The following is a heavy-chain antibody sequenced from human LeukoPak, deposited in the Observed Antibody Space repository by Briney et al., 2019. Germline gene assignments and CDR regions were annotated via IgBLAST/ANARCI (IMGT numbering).Heavy chain of an antibody. CDR2: ISSSGSTI. Sequence: GGSLRLSCAASGFTFSSYAMSWIRQAPGKGLEWVSYISSSGSTIYYADSVKGRFTISRDNAKNSLYLQMSSLRAEDTAVYYCARGFFRSSWHPNFDYWGQGTLVTVSS. J-gene: IGHJ4*02. CDR3: ARGFFRSSWHPNFDY. V-gene: IGHV3-11*01. D-gene: IGHD6-13*01. CDR1: GFTFSSYA.